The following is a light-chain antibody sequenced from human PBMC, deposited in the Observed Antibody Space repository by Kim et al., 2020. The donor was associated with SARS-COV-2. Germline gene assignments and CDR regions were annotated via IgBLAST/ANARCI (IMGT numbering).Light chain of an antibody. J-gene: IGKJ3*01. V-gene: IGKV3-20*01. CDR3: QEYGSSPFA. CDR1: QRVSSSY. Sequence: SPGESTTLSCRASQRVSSSYLAWSQQKPGQAPRGRIYGASSRATGIPDRVSGSGSGTDFTLTISRLEPEDLAVYYCQEYGSSPFAFGPGTKVDSK. CDR2: GAS.